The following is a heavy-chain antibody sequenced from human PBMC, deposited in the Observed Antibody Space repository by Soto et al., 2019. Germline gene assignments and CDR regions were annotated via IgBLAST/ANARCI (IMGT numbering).Heavy chain of an antibody. V-gene: IGHV4-34*01. CDR3: ARYSSGWRVGCGPRSCTHKYFQH. CDR2: INHSGST. J-gene: IGHJ1*01. CDR1: GGSFSGYY. D-gene: IGHD6-19*01. Sequence: QVQLQQWGAGLLKPSETLSLTCAVYGGSFSGYYWSWIRQPPGKGLEWIGEINHSGSTNYNPSLKSRVTISVDTSKNQFSLKLSSVTAADTAVYYCARYSSGWRVGCGPRSCTHKYFQHWGQGTLVTVSS.